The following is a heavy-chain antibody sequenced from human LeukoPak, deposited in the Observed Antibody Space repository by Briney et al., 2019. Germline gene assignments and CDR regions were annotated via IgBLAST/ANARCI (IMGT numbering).Heavy chain of an antibody. Sequence: PGRSLRLSCAASGFTFSSYAMCWVRQAPGKGLQYVSAINPNGYRTFYADSVKDRFTISRDNSKNTLYLQMSSLRTEDTAIYYCVRAVSGTYEYWGQGTLVTVSS. D-gene: IGHD6-19*01. CDR2: INPNGYRT. V-gene: IGHV3-64D*06. J-gene: IGHJ4*02. CDR1: GFTFSSYA. CDR3: VRAVSGTYEY.